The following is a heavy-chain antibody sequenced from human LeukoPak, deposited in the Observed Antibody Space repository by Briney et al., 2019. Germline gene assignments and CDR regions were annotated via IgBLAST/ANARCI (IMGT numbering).Heavy chain of an antibody. V-gene: IGHV1-18*01. CDR1: GYTSTSYG. J-gene: IGHJ4*02. CDR3: AREGAVRGVIIRTLFDY. Sequence: ASVKVSCKASGYTSTSYGISWVRQAPGQGLEWMGWISAYNGNTNYAQKLQGRVTMTTDTSTSTAYMELRSLRSDDTAVYYCAREGAVRGVIIRTLFDYWGQGTLVTVSS. CDR2: ISAYNGNT. D-gene: IGHD3-10*01.